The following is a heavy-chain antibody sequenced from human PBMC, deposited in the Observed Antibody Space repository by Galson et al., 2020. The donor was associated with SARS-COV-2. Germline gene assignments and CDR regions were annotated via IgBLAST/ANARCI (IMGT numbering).Heavy chain of an antibody. Sequence: SETLSLTCTVSGGSISSSSYYWGWIRQPPGKGLEWIGSIYYSGSTYYNPSLKSRVTISVDTSKNQFSLKLSSVTAADTAVYYCARRGWRKRVPPYYYYGMDVWGQGTTVTVSS. D-gene: IGHD2-15*01. CDR1: GGSISSSSYY. V-gene: IGHV4-39*01. CDR2: IYYSGST. CDR3: ARRGWRKRVPPYYYYGMDV. J-gene: IGHJ6*02.